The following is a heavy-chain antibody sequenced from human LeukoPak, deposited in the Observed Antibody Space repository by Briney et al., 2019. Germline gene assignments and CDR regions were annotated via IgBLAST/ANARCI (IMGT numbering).Heavy chain of an antibody. D-gene: IGHD4-17*01. CDR2: ISYDGSNK. J-gene: IGHJ6*02. V-gene: IGHV3-30*18. CDR1: GFTFSSYG. CDR3: AKETHTYGDYGYYYYGMDV. Sequence: SGGSLRPSCAASGFTFSSYGMHWVRQAPGKGLEWVAVISYDGSNKYYADSVKGRFTISRDNSKNTLYLQMNSLRAEDTAVYYCAKETHTYGDYGYYYYGMDVWGQGTTVTVSS.